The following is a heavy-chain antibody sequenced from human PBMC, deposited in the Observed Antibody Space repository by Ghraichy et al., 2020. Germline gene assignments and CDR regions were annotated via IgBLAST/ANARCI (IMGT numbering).Heavy chain of an antibody. J-gene: IGHJ4*02. V-gene: IGHV4-34*01. Sequence: SETLSLTCAVSGGSLSAYYWSWVRQSPGKGLEWIGEINPSGQTNYKSSLKSRLAISLDTSKNQFSLKLSSVTAADTGVYYCARLALYYDFWNRNSKSSHFDYWGQGTLVTVSS. CDR1: GGSLSAYY. CDR3: ARLALYYDFWNRNSKSSHFDY. CDR2: INPSGQT. D-gene: IGHD3-3*01.